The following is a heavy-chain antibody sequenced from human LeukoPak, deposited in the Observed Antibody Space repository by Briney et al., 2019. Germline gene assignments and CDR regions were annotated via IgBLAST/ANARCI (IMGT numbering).Heavy chain of an antibody. Sequence: GGSLRLSCAASGFTFSDYNMRWIRQAPGQGLEWVSSISRSGSTKYYADSVKGRFTISRDNAKNSLFLQMNSLRAEDTAVYYCARVLRYCSGGNCYSGGLGYMDVWGKGATVTISS. CDR3: ARVLRYCSGGNCYSGGLGYMDV. CDR2: ISRSGSTK. J-gene: IGHJ6*03. V-gene: IGHV3-11*01. D-gene: IGHD2-15*01. CDR1: GFTFSDYN.